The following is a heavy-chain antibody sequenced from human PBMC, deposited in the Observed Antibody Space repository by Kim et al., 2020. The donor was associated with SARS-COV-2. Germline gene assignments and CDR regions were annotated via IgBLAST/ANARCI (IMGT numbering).Heavy chain of an antibody. CDR3: ARDLRISSWFDR. V-gene: IGHV4-59*01. J-gene: IGHJ5*02. Sequence: NSNPSLKSRVTISIDTSKNKFSLQLTSVTAADTAVYYCARDLRISSWFDRWGQGALVTVLS. D-gene: IGHD3-10*01.